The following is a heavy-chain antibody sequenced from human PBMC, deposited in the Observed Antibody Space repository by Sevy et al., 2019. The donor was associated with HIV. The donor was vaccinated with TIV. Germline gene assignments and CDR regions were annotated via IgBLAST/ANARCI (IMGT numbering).Heavy chain of an antibody. V-gene: IGHV3-7*01. CDR1: GFSFSWYW. Sequence: GGSLRLSCAASGFSFSWYWMSWVRQTPEKGLEWVANIRQDGSEKNYVDSVKGRFTISRDNAKESLFLQMTNLKVEDSGIYYCARRFFDVWGQGVLVTVSS. D-gene: IGHD3-16*01. J-gene: IGHJ4*02. CDR2: IRQDGSEK. CDR3: ARRFFDV.